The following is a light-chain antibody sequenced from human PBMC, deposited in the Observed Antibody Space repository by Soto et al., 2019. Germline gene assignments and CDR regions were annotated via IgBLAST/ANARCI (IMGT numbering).Light chain of an antibody. Sequence: QSVLTQPASVSGSPGQSITISCTGTSRDVGGYNYVSWYQQRPGKAPKLMIYNVNNRPSGVSDRFSGSKSGNTASLTISGLQAEDEADYYCNSYSNSTTLYVFGTGTKLTVL. CDR2: NVN. V-gene: IGLV2-14*01. CDR1: SRDVGGYNY. CDR3: NSYSNSTTLYV. J-gene: IGLJ1*01.